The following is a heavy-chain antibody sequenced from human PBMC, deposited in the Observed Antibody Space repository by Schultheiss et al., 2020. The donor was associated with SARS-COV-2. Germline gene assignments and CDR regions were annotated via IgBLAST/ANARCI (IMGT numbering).Heavy chain of an antibody. CDR1: GGSIRSSTHY. D-gene: IGHD5-18*01. CDR3: ARQISGYSYGFDY. Sequence: SETLSLTCTVSGGSIRSSTHYWGWIRQPPGKGLEWIGYIYYSGSTNYNPSLKSRVTISVDKSKNQFSLKLSSVTAADTAVYYCARQISGYSYGFDYWGQGTLVTVSS. V-gene: IGHV4-61*05. CDR2: IYYSGST. J-gene: IGHJ4*02.